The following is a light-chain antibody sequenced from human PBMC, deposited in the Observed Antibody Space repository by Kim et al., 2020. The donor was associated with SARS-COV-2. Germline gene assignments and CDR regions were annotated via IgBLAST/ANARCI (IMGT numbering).Light chain of an antibody. CDR1: TSNVGRNY. Sequence: QMVTIDCSGSTSNVGRNYLSWYRQVPGTAPRLLIFDTNKRASGIPGQFIASKSGTSAILAINGLQTADEADYYCATWDDHLAAPVFGGGTTVTVL. V-gene: IGLV1-51*01. CDR2: DTN. J-gene: IGLJ3*02. CDR3: ATWDDHLAAPV.